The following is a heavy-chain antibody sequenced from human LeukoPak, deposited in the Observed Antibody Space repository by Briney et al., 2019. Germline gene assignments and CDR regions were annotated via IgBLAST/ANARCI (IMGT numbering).Heavy chain of an antibody. V-gene: IGHV1-24*01. CDR1: GYTLTELS. CDR3: ATVGGSGTYYRGAYDY. D-gene: IGHD3-10*01. Sequence: ASVKVSCKISGYTLTELSMHWVRQAPGKGLEWMEGFDPENGKTIYAQKFKGTVTMTEDTSTDTAYMELSSLRSEDTAVYYCATVGGSGTYYRGAYDYWGQGTLVTVSS. J-gene: IGHJ4*02. CDR2: FDPENGKT.